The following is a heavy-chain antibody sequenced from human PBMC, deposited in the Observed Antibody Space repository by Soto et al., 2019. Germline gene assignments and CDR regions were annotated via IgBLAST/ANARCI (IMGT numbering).Heavy chain of an antibody. J-gene: IGHJ4*02. CDR2: ISAHNGNT. D-gene: IGHD1-1*01. Sequence: APGQGLEWMGWISAHNGNTDYAQKLQGRVTVTRDTSTSTAYMELRSRRSDDTAVYYCARGRYGDYWGQGALVTVSS. V-gene: IGHV1-18*01. CDR3: ARGRYGDY.